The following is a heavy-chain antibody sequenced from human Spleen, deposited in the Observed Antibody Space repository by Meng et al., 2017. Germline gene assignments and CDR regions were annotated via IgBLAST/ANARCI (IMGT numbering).Heavy chain of an antibody. Sequence: QVQLVRSGSELKKPGASVKGSCKASGYSFTAYAMAWVRQVPGQGLEWMGWINTYNGNPTYAQDFTGRFVFSLDTSVSTAYLQISGLKAEDTAVYYCARHRSSSWSDYWGQGTLVTVSS. CDR3: ARHRSSSWSDY. CDR1: GYSFTAYA. CDR2: INTYNGNP. V-gene: IGHV7-4-1*02. J-gene: IGHJ4*02. D-gene: IGHD6-13*01.